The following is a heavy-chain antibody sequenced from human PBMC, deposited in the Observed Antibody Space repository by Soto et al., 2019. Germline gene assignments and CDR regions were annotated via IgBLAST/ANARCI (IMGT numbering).Heavy chain of an antibody. CDR1: GFTFSSYG. J-gene: IGHJ5*02. CDR2: ISYDGSNK. V-gene: IGHV3-30*18. Sequence: GSLRLSCAASGFTFSSYGMHWVRQAPGKGLEWVAVISYDGSNKYYADSVKGRFTISRDNSKNTLYLQMNSLRAEDTAVYYCAKDYADSSGEPWFDPWGQGTLVTVSS. D-gene: IGHD3-22*01. CDR3: AKDYADSSGEPWFDP.